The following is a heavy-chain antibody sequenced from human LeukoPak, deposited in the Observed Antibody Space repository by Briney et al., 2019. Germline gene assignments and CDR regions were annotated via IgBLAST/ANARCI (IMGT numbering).Heavy chain of an antibody. CDR3: ARGDIVVGGGRNWFDP. CDR1: GASISSHF. CDR2: VSTSGSA. J-gene: IGHJ5*02. V-gene: IGHV4-4*07. D-gene: IGHD2-21*01. Sequence: SETLSLTCTVSGASISSHFCSWIRQPAGKGLEWIGRVSTSGSANYNPSLKIRITMSVDTSKNQFSLNLSSVTAADTAVYYCARGDIVVGGGRNWFDPWGQGVMVTVSS.